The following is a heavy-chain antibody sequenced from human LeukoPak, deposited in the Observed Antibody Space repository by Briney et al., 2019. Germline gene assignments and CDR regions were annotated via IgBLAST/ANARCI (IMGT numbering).Heavy chain of an antibody. V-gene: IGHV1-2*02. CDR2: INPNSGGT. CDR3: ARSLVVVAAHFDY. Sequence: ASVKVSCKASEYTLTGYYMHWVRQAPGQGLEWMGWINPNSGGTNYAQKFQGRVTMTRDTSISTAYMELSRLRSDDTAVYYCARSLVVVAAHFDYWGQGTLVTVSS. CDR1: EYTLTGYY. D-gene: IGHD2-15*01. J-gene: IGHJ4*02.